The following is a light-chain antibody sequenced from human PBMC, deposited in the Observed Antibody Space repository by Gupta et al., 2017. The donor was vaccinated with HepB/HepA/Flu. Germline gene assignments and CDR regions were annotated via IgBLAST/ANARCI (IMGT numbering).Light chain of an antibody. CDR3: QAWDTRI. CDR2: QDN. CDR1: KLGDKY. Sequence: SYDLTKPPSVSVSPGQTASITCSGDKLGDKYACWYQQKPGQSPVLVIYQDNKRPSGIPERFSGSNSGNTATLTISGTQAMDEADDYCQAWDTRIFGGGTKLTVL. V-gene: IGLV3-1*01. J-gene: IGLJ2*01.